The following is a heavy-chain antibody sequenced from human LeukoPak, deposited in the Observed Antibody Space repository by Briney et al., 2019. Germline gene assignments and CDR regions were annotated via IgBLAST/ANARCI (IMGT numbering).Heavy chain of an antibody. CDR3: ARARFGEPSAPFQH. CDR2: IYTSGST. Sequence: SETLSLTCTVSGGSIRSYYWSWIRQPAGKGLEWIGRIYTSGSTNYNPSLKSRVTMSVDTSKNQFSLKLSSVTAADTAVYYCARARFGEPSAPFQHWGQGTLVTVSS. J-gene: IGHJ1*01. V-gene: IGHV4-4*07. D-gene: IGHD3-10*01. CDR1: GGSIRSYY.